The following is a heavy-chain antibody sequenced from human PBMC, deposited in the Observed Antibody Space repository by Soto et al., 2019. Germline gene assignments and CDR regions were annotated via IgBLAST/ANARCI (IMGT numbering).Heavy chain of an antibody. CDR2: INIDGSGT. CDR1: GFTFSNYW. D-gene: IGHD4-17*01. J-gene: IGHJ6*02. CDR3: ARDSYAPHV. Sequence: GWSLRLCCAASGFTFSNYWMHWVRQDPGKGLVWVSRINIDGSGTTYADSVKGRFTISRDNAKNTVFLEMKNLRAEDTAVYYCARDSYAPHVWGQGTTVTVSS. V-gene: IGHV3-74*03.